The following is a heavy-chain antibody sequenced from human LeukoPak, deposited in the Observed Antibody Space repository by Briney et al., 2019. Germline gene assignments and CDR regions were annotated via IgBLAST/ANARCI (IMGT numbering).Heavy chain of an antibody. V-gene: IGHV1-24*01. J-gene: IGHJ4*02. CDR1: GYTLTELS. Sequence: ASVKVSCKVSGYTLTELSMHWVRQAPGKGHEWMGGFDPEDGETIYAQKFQGRVTMTEDTSTNTAYMELSSLRSEDTAVYYCAHLDPSVDTAMAPGDYWGQGTLVTVSS. D-gene: IGHD5-18*01. CDR3: AHLDPSVDTAMAPGDY. CDR2: FDPEDGET.